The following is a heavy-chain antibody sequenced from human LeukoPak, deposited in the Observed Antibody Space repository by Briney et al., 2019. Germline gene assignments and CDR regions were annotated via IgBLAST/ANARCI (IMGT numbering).Heavy chain of an antibody. CDR1: GFTFSRHW. D-gene: IGHD2-2*01. V-gene: IGHV3-74*01. J-gene: IGHJ4*02. CDR2: INSDGSGT. CDR3: ARICSSTDCLIPD. Sequence: GGSLRLSCAASGFTFSRHWMHWVRQAPGKGLVWISRINSDGSGTNYADFVKGRFTISRDNAKNTVYLQINSLRDEDTAVYYCARICSSTDCLIPDWGQGTLVTVAS.